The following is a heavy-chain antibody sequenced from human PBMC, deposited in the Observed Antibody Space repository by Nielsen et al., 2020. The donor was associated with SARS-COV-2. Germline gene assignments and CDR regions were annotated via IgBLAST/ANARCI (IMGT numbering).Heavy chain of an antibody. Sequence: SETLSLTCTVSGGSISSYYWSWIRQPPGKGLEWIGYIYYSGSTNYNPSLKSRVTISVDTSKNQFSLKLSSVTAADTAVYYCARDLLSNPYDYVWGSYRTMDVWGQGTTVTVSS. CDR3: ARDLLSNPYDYVWGSYRTMDV. D-gene: IGHD3-16*02. CDR2: IYYSGST. V-gene: IGHV4-59*13. CDR1: GGSISSYY. J-gene: IGHJ6*02.